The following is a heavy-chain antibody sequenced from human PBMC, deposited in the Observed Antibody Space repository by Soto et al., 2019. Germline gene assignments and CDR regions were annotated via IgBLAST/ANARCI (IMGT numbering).Heavy chain of an antibody. CDR2: ISGSGYGT. V-gene: IGHV3-23*01. Sequence: EVQLLESGGGLVQPGGSLRLSCIPSGFTFSTSAMNWVRQAPGKGREWVSAISGSGYGTYYAASVKGRFTVSRDNSKNTLYLQMDSLRVEDTAIYFCAKIMATSATGYWGQGTLVTVSS. D-gene: IGHD2-15*01. CDR1: GFTFSTSA. CDR3: AKIMATSATGY. J-gene: IGHJ4*02.